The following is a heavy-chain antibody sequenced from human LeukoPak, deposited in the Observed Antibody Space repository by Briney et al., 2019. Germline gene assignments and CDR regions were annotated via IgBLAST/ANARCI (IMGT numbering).Heavy chain of an antibody. CDR3: ARASRDGYNQNFDH. CDR1: GYSFNSYW. CDR2: IYPGGSET. V-gene: IGHV5-51*01. Sequence: PGGSLRLSCKPSGYSFNSYWNAWVRQRPGKGLEWMGIIYPGGSETIYDPSFQGQVTISADRSTSTAYLQWSSLRASDTAMYYCARASRDGYNQNFDHWGQGTLVTVSS. D-gene: IGHD5-24*01. J-gene: IGHJ4*02.